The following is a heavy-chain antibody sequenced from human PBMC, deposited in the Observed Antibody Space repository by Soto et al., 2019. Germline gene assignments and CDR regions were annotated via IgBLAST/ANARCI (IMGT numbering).Heavy chain of an antibody. V-gene: IGHV3-30-3*01. CDR3: ARGPQTRSSSTDMDV. CDR1: GFIFSTYS. Sequence: VQLLESGGGLVQPGGSLRLSCAASGFIFSTYSMHWVRQAPGKGLEWVAVISYDGSNKYYGESVKGRFTVSRDNSKNSLYVQMNSLRAEDTAVYYCARGPQTRSSSTDMDVWGQGTTVTVSS. D-gene: IGHD2-2*01. J-gene: IGHJ6*02. CDR2: ISYDGSNK.